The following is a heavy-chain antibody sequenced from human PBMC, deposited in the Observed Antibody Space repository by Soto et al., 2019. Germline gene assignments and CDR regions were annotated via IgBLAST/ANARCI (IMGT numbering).Heavy chain of an antibody. CDR2: ISPSTSHI. D-gene: IGHD2-15*01. V-gene: IGHV3-21*01. CDR3: SGCSGGACHRNYGMDV. CDR1: GFTFSSCT. J-gene: IGHJ6*02. Sequence: EVHLVESGGGLVKPGGSLRLSCAVSGFTFSSCTMNWVRQAPGTGLEWVSSISPSTSHIYYTDSVKGRFTISRDNAKNSLFLQMNSLRAEDTAVYYCSGCSGGACHRNYGMDVWGQGTTVTVSS.